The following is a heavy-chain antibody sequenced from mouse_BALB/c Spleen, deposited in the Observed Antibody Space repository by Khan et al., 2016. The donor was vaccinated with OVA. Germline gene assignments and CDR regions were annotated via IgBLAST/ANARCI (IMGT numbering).Heavy chain of an antibody. CDR1: GYSITSDYA. J-gene: IGHJ2*01. CDR2: ISYSGRS. V-gene: IGHV3-2*02. Sequence: EVQLQESGPGLVKPSQSLSLTCTVTGYSITSDYAWNWIRQFPGNKLEWMGYISYSGRSRYNPSLKSRISITRDTSKNQFFLQLNSVTTEDTATYYSARSETSTTGVATDFDYWGQGTTLTVSS. CDR3: ARSETSTTGVATDFDY. D-gene: IGHD1-1*01.